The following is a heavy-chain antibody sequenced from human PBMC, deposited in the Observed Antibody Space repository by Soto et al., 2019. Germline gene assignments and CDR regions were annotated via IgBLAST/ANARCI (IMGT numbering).Heavy chain of an antibody. V-gene: IGHV2-5*01. CDR3: AHRLPPTAGFYFDY. Sequence: QITLKESGPTLVKPTQTLTLTCTFSGFSLSTSGVGVRWIRQPPGKALEWLALIYSNDDKRYSPSLKSRLTVTKDTSKNQVVLTMTNMYPVDTATYYCAHRLPPTAGFYFDYWGQGTLVTVSS. CDR2: IYSNDDK. J-gene: IGHJ4*02. D-gene: IGHD6-13*01. CDR1: GFSLSTSGVG.